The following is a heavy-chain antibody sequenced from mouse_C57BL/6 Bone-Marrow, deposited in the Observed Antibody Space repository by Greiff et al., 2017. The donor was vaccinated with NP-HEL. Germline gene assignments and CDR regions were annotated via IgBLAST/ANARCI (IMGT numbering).Heavy chain of an antibody. D-gene: IGHD2-4*01. Sequence: VQLQQSGAELVKPGASVKMSCKASGYTFTSYWITWVKQRPGQGLEWIGDIYPGSGSTNYNEKFKSKATLTVDTSSSTAYMQLSSLTSEDSAVYYCAREGSDFYDYEGFAYWGQGTLVTVSA. CDR2: IYPGSGST. CDR3: AREGSDFYDYEGFAY. V-gene: IGHV1-55*01. CDR1: GYTFTSYW. J-gene: IGHJ3*01.